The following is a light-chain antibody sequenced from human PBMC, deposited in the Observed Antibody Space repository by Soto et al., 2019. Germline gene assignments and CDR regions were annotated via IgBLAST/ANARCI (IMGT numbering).Light chain of an antibody. CDR1: SSNIGSNT. CDR3: ATWDDSLNGVV. J-gene: IGLJ2*01. CDR2: SNN. Sequence: QSVLTQPPSASGTPGQRVTISCSGSSSNIGSNTVNWYQQLRVTAPKLLIHSNNQRPSGVPDRFSGSKSGTSASLAISGLHSEDEADYYCATWDDSLNGVVFGGGTKVTVL. V-gene: IGLV1-44*01.